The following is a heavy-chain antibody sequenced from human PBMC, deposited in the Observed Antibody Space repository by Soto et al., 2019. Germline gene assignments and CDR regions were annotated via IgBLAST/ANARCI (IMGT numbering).Heavy chain of an antibody. D-gene: IGHD3-10*01. CDR2: ISAYNGDT. V-gene: IGHV1-18*01. J-gene: IGHJ5*02. Sequence: QVQPVQSGAEVMKPGASVKVSCKASGYTFTDYGVSWVRQAPGQGLEWMGWISAYNGDTKYAQKVQGRVTMTTDTSTSTAYMELRRLRSDDTAVYYCARDRHFASGGANWFDPWGQGTLVTVSS. CDR3: ARDRHFASGGANWFDP. CDR1: GYTFTDYG.